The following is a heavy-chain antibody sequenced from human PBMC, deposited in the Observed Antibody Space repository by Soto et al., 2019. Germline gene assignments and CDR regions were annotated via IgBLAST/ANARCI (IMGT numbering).Heavy chain of an antibody. CDR1: GYSFAGYW. D-gene: IGHD3-22*01. J-gene: IGHJ4*02. Sequence: GESLKISCKGSGYSFAGYWITWVRQKPGKGLEWMGRIDPSDSQTYYSPSFRGHVTISVTKSITTVFLQWSSLRASDTATYYCARQIYDSDTGPNFQYYFDSWGQGTPVTVSS. CDR2: IDPSDSQT. V-gene: IGHV5-10-1*01. CDR3: ARQIYDSDTGPNFQYYFDS.